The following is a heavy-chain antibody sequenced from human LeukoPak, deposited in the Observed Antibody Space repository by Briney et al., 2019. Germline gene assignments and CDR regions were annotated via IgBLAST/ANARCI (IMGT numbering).Heavy chain of an antibody. Sequence: SETLSLTCAVYGGSFSGYNWTWIRQPPGKGLEWIGEISHNGSTNYNPSLKSRVTISVDTSKNQFSLELSSVTAADTAVYYCASNGKEGYSSSSGAFDIWGQGTMVTVSS. V-gene: IGHV4-34*01. J-gene: IGHJ3*02. CDR3: ASNGKEGYSSSSGAFDI. CDR2: ISHNGST. D-gene: IGHD6-13*01. CDR1: GGSFSGYN.